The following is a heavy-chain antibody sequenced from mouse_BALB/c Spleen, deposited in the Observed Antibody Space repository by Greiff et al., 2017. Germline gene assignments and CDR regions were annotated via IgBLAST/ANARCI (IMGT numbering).Heavy chain of an antibody. J-gene: IGHJ4*01. CDR3: ARSPPYGNYAMDY. D-gene: IGHD2-10*02. CDR2: ISSGSSTI. V-gene: IGHV5-17*02. Sequence: DVKLVESGGGLVQPGGSRKLSCAASGFTFSSFGMHWVRQAPEKGLEWVAYISSGSSTIYYADTVKGRFTISRDNPKNTLFLQMTSLRSEDTAMYYCARSPPYGNYAMDYWGQGTSVTVSS. CDR1: GFTFSSFG.